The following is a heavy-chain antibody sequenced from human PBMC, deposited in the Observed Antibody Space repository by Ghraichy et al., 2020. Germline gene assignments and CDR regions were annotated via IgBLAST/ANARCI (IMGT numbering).Heavy chain of an antibody. CDR1: GFTFSTYW. V-gene: IGHV3-7*03. Sequence: LSLTCAASGFTFSTYWMSWVRQAPGQGLEWVANINQDGSEKYYVDSVKGRCTISRDNAKSSLYLQMNSLRAEDTAVYYCARADIHSGDHWGQGTLVTVSS. J-gene: IGHJ4*02. D-gene: IGHD1-26*01. CDR3: ARADIHSGDH. CDR2: INQDGSEK.